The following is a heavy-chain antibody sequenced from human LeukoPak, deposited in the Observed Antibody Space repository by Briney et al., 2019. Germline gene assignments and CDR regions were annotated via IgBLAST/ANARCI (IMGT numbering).Heavy chain of an antibody. CDR3: ARVVWVASACKLGSCYSLLDY. CDR1: GGTFSSYA. D-gene: IGHD2-15*01. V-gene: IGHV1-69*13. Sequence: SVKVSCKASGGTFSSYAISWVRQAPGQGLEWMGGIIPIFGTANYAQKFQGRVTITADESTSTAYMELSSLRSEDTAVYYCARVVWVASACKLGSCYSLLDYWGQGTLVTVSS. J-gene: IGHJ4*02. CDR2: IIPIFGTA.